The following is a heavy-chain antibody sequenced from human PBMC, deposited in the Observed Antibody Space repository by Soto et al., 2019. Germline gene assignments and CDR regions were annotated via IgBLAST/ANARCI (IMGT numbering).Heavy chain of an antibody. Sequence: SQTLSLTCAISGDSVSSNSAAWNWIRQSPSRGLEWLGRTYYRSKWYNDYAVSVKSRITINPDTSKNQFSLQMNSLRAEDTAVYYCARPTYYYDSSGPPAYWGQGTLVTVSS. V-gene: IGHV6-1*01. CDR1: GDSVSSNSAA. CDR2: TYYRSKWYN. D-gene: IGHD3-22*01. CDR3: ARPTYYYDSSGPPAY. J-gene: IGHJ4*02.